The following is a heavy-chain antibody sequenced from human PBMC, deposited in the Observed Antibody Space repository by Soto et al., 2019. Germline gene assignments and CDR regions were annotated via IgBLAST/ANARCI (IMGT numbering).Heavy chain of an antibody. V-gene: IGHV3-21*04. CDR3: ARDRSVGASDY. CDR2: MSTNSYYI. Sequence: GGSLSLSCAASGFTFSTYFMKWVRPAPGKGLEWVSSMSTNSYYIYYADSVKGRFTISRDNSKNSLYLQMNSLRAEDTAVYYCARDRSVGASDYWGQGTLVNVSS. CDR1: GFTFSTYF. J-gene: IGHJ4*02. D-gene: IGHD1-26*01.